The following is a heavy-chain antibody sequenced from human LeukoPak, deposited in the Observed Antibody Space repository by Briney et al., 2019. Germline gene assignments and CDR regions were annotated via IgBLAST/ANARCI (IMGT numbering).Heavy chain of an antibody. CDR2: ISSSSSYI. J-gene: IGHJ6*03. CDR3: ARDNPSALNYDFWSGTRSYYYYMDV. Sequence: PGGSLRLSCAPSGFTFSSYSMNWVRQAPGKGLEWVSSISSSSSYIYYADSVKGRFTISRDNAKNSLYLQMNSLRAEDTAVYYCARDNPSALNYDFWSGTRSYYYYMDVWGKGTTVTVSS. CDR1: GFTFSSYS. V-gene: IGHV3-21*01. D-gene: IGHD3-3*01.